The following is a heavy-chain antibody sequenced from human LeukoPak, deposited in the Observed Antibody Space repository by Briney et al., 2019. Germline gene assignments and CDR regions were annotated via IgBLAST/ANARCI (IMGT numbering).Heavy chain of an antibody. CDR2: IKQDGSEK. Sequence: GGSLRLSCAASGFTVSSNYMSWVRQAPGKGLEWVANIKQDGSEKYYVDSVKGRFTISRDNAKNSLYLQMNTLRPEDTAVYYCAKVGWAAPYYYYYMDVWGKGTTVTVSS. CDR1: GFTVSSNY. V-gene: IGHV3-7*01. CDR3: AKVGWAAPYYYYYMDV. D-gene: IGHD6-19*01. J-gene: IGHJ6*03.